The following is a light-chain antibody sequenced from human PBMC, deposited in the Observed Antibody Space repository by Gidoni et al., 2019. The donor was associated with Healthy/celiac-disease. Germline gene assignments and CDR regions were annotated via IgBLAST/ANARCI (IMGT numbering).Light chain of an antibody. V-gene: IGLV2-14*01. Sequence: YGAGVSGQSITISCTGTSSDVGGYNYVSWYKQHPGKAPKLMIYEVSNRPSGVSNRFSGSKSGNTASLTISGLQAEDEADYYCSSYTSSSTPNWVFGGGTKLTVL. CDR3: SSYTSSSTPNWV. CDR1: SSDVGGYNY. J-gene: IGLJ3*02. CDR2: EVS.